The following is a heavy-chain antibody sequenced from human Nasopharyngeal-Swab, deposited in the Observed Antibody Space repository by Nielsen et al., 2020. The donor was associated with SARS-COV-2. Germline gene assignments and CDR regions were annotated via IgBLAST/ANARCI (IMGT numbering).Heavy chain of an antibody. Sequence: PGKGLEWIGYIYYSGSTYYNPSLKRRVTISVDTSKNQFSLKLSSATAADTAVYYCARANSGSYFDYWGQGTLVTVSS. V-gene: IGHV4-31*02. CDR2: IYYSGST. CDR3: ARANSGSYFDY. J-gene: IGHJ4*02. D-gene: IGHD1-26*01.